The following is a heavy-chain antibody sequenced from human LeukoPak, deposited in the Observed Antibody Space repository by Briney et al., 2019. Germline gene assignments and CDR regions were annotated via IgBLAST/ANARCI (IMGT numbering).Heavy chain of an antibody. CDR1: GFTFSSYE. J-gene: IGHJ4*02. D-gene: IGHD5-18*01. CDR3: ARTSRQLWPSALFDY. Sequence: AGSLSLSCAASGFTFSSYEMNWVRQAPGKGLEWVSYISSSGSTIYYADSVKGRFAISRDNAKNSLYLQMNSLRAEDTAVYYCARTSRQLWPSALFDYWGQGTLVTVCS. CDR2: ISSSGSTI. V-gene: IGHV3-48*03.